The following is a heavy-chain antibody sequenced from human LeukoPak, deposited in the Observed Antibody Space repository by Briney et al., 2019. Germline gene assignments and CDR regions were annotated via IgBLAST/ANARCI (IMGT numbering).Heavy chain of an antibody. V-gene: IGHV3-23*01. CDR1: GFTFSSYA. Sequence: GGSLRLSCAASGFTFSSYAMSWVRQAPGKGLEWVSAISGSGGSTYYADSVKGRFTVSRDNSKNTLYLQMNSLRAEDTAVYYCAKEPSGFWRSHWFDPWGQGTLVTVSS. J-gene: IGHJ5*02. D-gene: IGHD6-19*01. CDR2: ISGSGGST. CDR3: AKEPSGFWRSHWFDP.